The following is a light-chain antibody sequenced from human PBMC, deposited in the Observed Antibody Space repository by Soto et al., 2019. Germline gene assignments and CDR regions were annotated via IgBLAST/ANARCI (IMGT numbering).Light chain of an antibody. J-gene: IGKJ5*01. CDR2: GAS. Sequence: DIQMTQSPSSLSASLGDRVTITCRASQTVDVYLNWYQKKPGKAPKLLIYGASSLQSGVPSRFSGSGSGTDFTLTISNLQPEDFATYYCQQTYTTPLFGQGTRLDLK. CDR3: QQTYTTPL. V-gene: IGKV1-39*01. CDR1: QTVDVY.